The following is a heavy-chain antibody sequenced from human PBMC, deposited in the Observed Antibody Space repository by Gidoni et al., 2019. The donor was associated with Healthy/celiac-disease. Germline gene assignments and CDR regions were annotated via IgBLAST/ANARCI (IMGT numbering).Heavy chain of an antibody. CDR2: LNPILSIA. V-gene: IGHV1-69*04. D-gene: IGHD2-15*01. Sequence: QVQLVQSGAAGKMPGSSVTVSCMASGRTFSTYAIIWVRQAPGQGLEWMGRLNPILSIANYAQKFQGRVTITADKSTSTAYMELSSLRSEETAVYYCARDSPKCSGGSCIDYWGQGTLVTVSS. J-gene: IGHJ4*02. CDR1: GRTFSTYA. CDR3: ARDSPKCSGGSCIDY.